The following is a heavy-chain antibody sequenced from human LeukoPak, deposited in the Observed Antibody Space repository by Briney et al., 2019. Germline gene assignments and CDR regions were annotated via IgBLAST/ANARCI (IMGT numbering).Heavy chain of an antibody. CDR3: AHSGILGYCSSTSCIHWFDP. V-gene: IGHV2-5*01. CDR2: IYWNDDK. D-gene: IGHD2-2*01. J-gene: IGHJ5*02. Sequence: SGPTLVNPTQTLTLTWTFSGFSLSTSGVGVGWIRQPPGKALEWLALIYWNDDKRYSPSLKSRLTITKDTSKNQVVLTMTNMDPVDTATYYCAHSGILGYCSSTSCIHWFDPWGRGTLVTVSS. CDR1: GFSLSTSGVG.